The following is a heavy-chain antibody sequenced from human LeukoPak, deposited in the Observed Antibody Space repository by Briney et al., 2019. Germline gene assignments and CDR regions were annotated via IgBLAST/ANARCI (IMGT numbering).Heavy chain of an antibody. CDR2: IYHTGST. CDR1: GGSISSSNW. D-gene: IGHD3-10*01. V-gene: IGHV4-4*02. Sequence: SGTLSLTCAVSGGSISSSNWWSWVRQPPGKGLEWIGEIYHTGSTNYNPSLKSRVTISVDTSKNQFSLKLSSVTAADTAVYYCAREVFTMVRGGRAFDIWGQGTMVTVSS. J-gene: IGHJ3*02. CDR3: AREVFTMVRGGRAFDI.